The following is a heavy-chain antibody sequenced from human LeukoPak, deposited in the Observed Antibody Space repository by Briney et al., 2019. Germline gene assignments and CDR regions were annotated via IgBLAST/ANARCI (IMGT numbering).Heavy chain of an antibody. D-gene: IGHD6-19*01. V-gene: IGHV4-59*01. CDR3: ARVMYGSGWPKGGFDP. Sequence: SETLSLTCTVSGGSISSYYWSWIRQPPGKGLEWIGYIYYSGSTNYNPSLKSRVTISVDTSKNQFSLKLSSVTAADTAVCYCARVMYGSGWPKGGFDPWGQGTLVTVSS. J-gene: IGHJ5*02. CDR1: GGSISSYY. CDR2: IYYSGST.